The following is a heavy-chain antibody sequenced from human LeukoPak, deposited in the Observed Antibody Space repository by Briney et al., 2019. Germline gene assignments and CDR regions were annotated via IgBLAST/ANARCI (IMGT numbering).Heavy chain of an antibody. CDR2: ISGSGGST. V-gene: IGHV3-23*01. J-gene: IGHJ5*02. CDR3: ANRREWTLVPAAIFFDP. Sequence: GGSLRLSCAASGFTFSSYAMSWVRQASGKGLEWVSAISGSGGSTYYADSVKGRFTISRDNSKNTLYLQMNSLRAEDTAVYYCANRREWTLVPAAIFFDPWGQGTLVTVSS. CDR1: GFTFSSYA. D-gene: IGHD2-2*01.